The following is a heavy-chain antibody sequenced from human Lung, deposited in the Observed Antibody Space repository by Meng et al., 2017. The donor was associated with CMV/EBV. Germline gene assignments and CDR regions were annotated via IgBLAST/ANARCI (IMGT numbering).Heavy chain of an antibody. Sequence: SVKVSCKASGGTFSTCAISWVRQAPGLGLEWVGGIIPILGMANYAQNFQGRVTITADKSTSTAYMELSSLRSEDTAGYFRAGDHPRVVPAAISYLYYGMDVWGQGXTVTVSS. J-gene: IGHJ6*02. CDR1: GGTFSTCA. CDR2: IIPILGMA. CDR3: AGDHPRVVPAAISYLYYGMDV. D-gene: IGHD2-2*01. V-gene: IGHV1-69*10.